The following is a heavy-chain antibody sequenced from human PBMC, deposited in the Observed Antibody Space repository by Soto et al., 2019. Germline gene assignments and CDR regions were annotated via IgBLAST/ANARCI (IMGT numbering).Heavy chain of an antibody. J-gene: IGHJ5*02. Sequence: QITLKESGPTLVKPTQTLTLTCTFSGFSLSTSGVGVGWIRQPPGKALEWLALIYWDDDKRYSPSLKSRLTNTKETPKNPGVLTMTNMDPLDTATYYCAHLLTSLVVLRYFDWPSRVDPWGQGTLVTVSS. V-gene: IGHV2-5*02. CDR2: IYWDDDK. D-gene: IGHD3-9*01. CDR1: GFSLSTSGVG. CDR3: AHLLTSLVVLRYFDWPSRVDP.